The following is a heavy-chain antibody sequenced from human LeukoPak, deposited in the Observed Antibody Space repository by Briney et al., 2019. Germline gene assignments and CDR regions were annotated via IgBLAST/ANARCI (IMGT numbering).Heavy chain of an antibody. CDR3: ARVSGSSWYPTPDAFDI. V-gene: IGHV4-31*03. CDR2: IYYSGST. Sequence: SQTLSLTCTVSGGSISSGGYYWSWIRQHPGKGLEWIGYIYYSGSTYYNPSLKSRVTISVDTSKNQFSLKLISVTAADAAVYYCARVSGSSWYPTPDAFDIWGQGTMVTVSS. D-gene: IGHD6-13*01. CDR1: GGSISSGGYY. J-gene: IGHJ3*02.